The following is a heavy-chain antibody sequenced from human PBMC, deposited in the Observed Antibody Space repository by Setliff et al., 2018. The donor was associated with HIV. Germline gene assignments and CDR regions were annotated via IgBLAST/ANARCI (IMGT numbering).Heavy chain of an antibody. D-gene: IGHD3-16*01. Sequence: PSETLSLTCTVSGGSIRTGTYSWGWIRQPPGKGLEWIGSIYYEGRTFYTPSLESRLTISVDTSKNQFSRRLNSVTAADTAVYFCARGGAVSADFDSWGQGTLVTVSS. CDR3: ARGGAVSADFDS. CDR2: IYYEGRT. V-gene: IGHV4-39*07. CDR1: GGSIRTGTYS. J-gene: IGHJ4*02.